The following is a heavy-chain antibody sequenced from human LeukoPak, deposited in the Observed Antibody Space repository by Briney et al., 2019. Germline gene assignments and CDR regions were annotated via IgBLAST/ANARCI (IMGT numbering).Heavy chain of an antibody. D-gene: IGHD1-7*01. J-gene: IGHJ4*02. V-gene: IGHV3-30*04. CDR2: ISYDGINK. CDR1: GFTFSSYA. Sequence: QPGGSLRLSCAASGFTFSSYAMHWVRQAPGKGLEWLAVISYDGINKYYADSVRGRFTISRDNSKNTLYLQMNSLRAEDTAVYYCAGGYRFPNYPRLDYWGQGTLVTVSS. CDR3: AGGYRFPNYPRLDY.